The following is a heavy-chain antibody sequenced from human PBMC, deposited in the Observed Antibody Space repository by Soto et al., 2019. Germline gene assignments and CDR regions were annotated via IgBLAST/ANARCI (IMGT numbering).Heavy chain of an antibody. V-gene: IGHV1-8*01. CDR2: MSPNSGNT. D-gene: IGHD2-8*02. J-gene: IGHJ6*03. Sequence: ASVKVSCKASGYTFTSYDINWVRQATGQGLEWMGWMSPNSGNTGYAQKFQGRVTMTRNTSISTAYMELSSLRSEDTAVYYCARGRGGVSDGIYYYMDVWGKGTTVTVSS. CDR3: ARGRGGVSDGIYYYMDV. CDR1: GYTFTSYD.